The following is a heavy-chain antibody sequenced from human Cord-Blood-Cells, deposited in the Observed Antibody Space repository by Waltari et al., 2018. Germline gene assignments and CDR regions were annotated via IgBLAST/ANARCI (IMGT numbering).Heavy chain of an antibody. Sequence: QVQLVQSGAEVKKPGASVKVSCKVSGYTLTELSMHWVRQAPGKGLEWLGGVDPEEGETINEKKYQGRVTMTEDTSTDTAYMELSSLRSEDTAVYYCATSYYYGSGSYYNYWGQGTLVTVSS. J-gene: IGHJ4*02. CDR3: ATSYYYGSGSYYNY. CDR2: VDPEEGET. CDR1: GYTLTELS. D-gene: IGHD3-10*01. V-gene: IGHV1-24*01.